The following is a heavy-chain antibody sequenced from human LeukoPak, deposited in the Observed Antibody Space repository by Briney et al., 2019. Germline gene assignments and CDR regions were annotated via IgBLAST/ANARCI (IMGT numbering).Heavy chain of an antibody. D-gene: IGHD2-15*01. CDR2: ISGSGGST. CDR1: GFTFSSDA. Sequence: GGSLRLSCAASGFTFSSDAMSWVRQTPGKGLEWVSAISGSGGSTYYADSVKGRFTISRDNSKITLYLQMNSLRAEDTAVYYCAKVRLQDFDYWGQGTLVTVSS. CDR3: AKVRLQDFDY. J-gene: IGHJ4*02. V-gene: IGHV3-23*01.